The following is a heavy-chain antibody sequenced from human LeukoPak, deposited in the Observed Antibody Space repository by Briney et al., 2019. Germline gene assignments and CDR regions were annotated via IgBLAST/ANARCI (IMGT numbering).Heavy chain of an antibody. J-gene: IGHJ4*02. D-gene: IGHD3-3*01. CDR2: IYHSGST. V-gene: IGHV4-38-2*02. CDR1: GYSIRSGDY. CDR3: ARAPNYDFWSGYLDY. Sequence: SETLSLTCTVSGYSIRSGDYWGWIRQPPGQGLEWIGNIYHSGSTYYNPSLKSRVIISVDTSKNHFSLKLSSVTAADTAVYYCARAPNYDFWSGYLDYWGQGTLVTVSS.